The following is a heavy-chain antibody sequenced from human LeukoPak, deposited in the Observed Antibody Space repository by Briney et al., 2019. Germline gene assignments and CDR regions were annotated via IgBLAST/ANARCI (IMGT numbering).Heavy chain of an antibody. CDR2: IYHSGST. D-gene: IGHD1-26*01. Sequence: KPSETLSLTCAVSGYSISSGYYWGWIRQPPGKGLEWIGSIYHSGSTYYNPSLKSRVTISVDTSKNQFSLKLSSVTAADTAVYYCARGEYSGSYYGYWGQGTLVTVSS. CDR3: ARGEYSGSYYGY. CDR1: GYSISSGYY. J-gene: IGHJ4*02. V-gene: IGHV4-38-2*01.